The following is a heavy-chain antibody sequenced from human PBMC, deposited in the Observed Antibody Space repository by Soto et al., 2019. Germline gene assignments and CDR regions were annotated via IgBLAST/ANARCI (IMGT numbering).Heavy chain of an antibody. CDR1: GGSFSGYY. V-gene: IGHV4-34*01. J-gene: IGHJ4*02. CDR3: ARSGYSGYDYVPIDY. CDR2: INHSGST. Sequence: SETLSLTCAVYGGSFSGYYWSWIRQPPGKGLEWIGEINHSGSTNYNPSLKSRVTISVDTSKNQFSLKLSSVTAADTAVYYCARSGYSGYDYVPIDYWGQGTLVTVSS. D-gene: IGHD5-12*01.